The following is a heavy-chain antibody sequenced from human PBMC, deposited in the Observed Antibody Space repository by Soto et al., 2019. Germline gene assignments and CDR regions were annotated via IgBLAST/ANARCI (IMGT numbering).Heavy chain of an antibody. D-gene: IGHD6-25*01. J-gene: IGHJ5*02. CDR2: INSDGSST. CDR3: AGDERFNWFDP. Sequence: EVQLVESGGGVVQSGGSLRLSCAASGFTFTTHWMHWVRQAPGKGLVWVSRINSDGSSTTYSDSVKGRFTISRDNAKNTLYLQMSRLRVEDTAMDYCAGDERFNWFDPWGQGTLVTVSP. V-gene: IGHV3-74*01. CDR1: GFTFTTHW.